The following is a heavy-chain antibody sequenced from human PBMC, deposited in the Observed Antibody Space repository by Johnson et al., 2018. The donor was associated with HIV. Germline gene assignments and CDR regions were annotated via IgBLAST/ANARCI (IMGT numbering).Heavy chain of an antibody. CDR1: GLTLSRCD. CDR3: AKDVELHGAFDI. V-gene: IGHV3-30*02. CDR2: IRYDGSNK. J-gene: IGHJ3*02. Sequence: QVQLVESGGGVVQPGGSLRLSCAASGLTLSRCDMHWVRQAPGKGLEWVAFIRYDGSNKYYEDSVKGRFTISRDNSKNTLYLQMNSLRAGDTAVYYCAKDVELHGAFDIWGQGTMVTVSS. D-gene: IGHD1-26*01.